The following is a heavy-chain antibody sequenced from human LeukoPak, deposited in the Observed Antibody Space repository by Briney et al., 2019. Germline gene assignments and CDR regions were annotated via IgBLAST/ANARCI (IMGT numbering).Heavy chain of an antibody. CDR1: GFTFSSYS. D-gene: IGHD7-27*01. CDR3: ARDWVLDY. Sequence: GGSLRLSCAASGFTFSSYSMNWVRQAPGEGLEWVSVIYSGGSTYYADSVKGRFTISRDNSKNTLYLQMNSLRAEDTAVYYCARDWVLDYWGQGTLVTVSS. V-gene: IGHV3-53*01. J-gene: IGHJ4*02. CDR2: IYSGGST.